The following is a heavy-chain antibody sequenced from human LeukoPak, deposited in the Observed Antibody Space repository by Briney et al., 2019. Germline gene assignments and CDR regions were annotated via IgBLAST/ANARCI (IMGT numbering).Heavy chain of an antibody. CDR3: ARAPFHSTQILGQLIPDSADY. CDR1: GYTFTSYA. V-gene: IGHV7-4-1*02. J-gene: IGHJ4*02. CDR2: INTNTGNP. Sequence: GASVKVSCKASGYTFTSYAMNWVRQAPGQGLEWMGWINTNTGNPTYAQGFTGRFVFSLDTSVSTAYLQISSLKAEDTAVYYCARAPFHSTQILGQLIPDSADYWGQGTLVTVSS. D-gene: IGHD1-14*01.